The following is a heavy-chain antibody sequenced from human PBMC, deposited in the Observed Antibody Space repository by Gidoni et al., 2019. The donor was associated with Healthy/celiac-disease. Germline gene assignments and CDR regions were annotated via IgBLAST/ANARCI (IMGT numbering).Heavy chain of an antibody. V-gene: IGHV3-23*01. CDR3: ATSISGSYSH. Sequence: EVQLLESGGGLVQPGGYLRFSCAASVFTLSSCAMSWVRQAPGKGLELVSAISGSGGSTYYADSVKGRFTISRDNSKNTLYLQMNSLRAEDTAVYYCATSISGSYSHWGQGTLVTVSS. CDR2: ISGSGGST. J-gene: IGHJ4*02. D-gene: IGHD1-26*01. CDR1: VFTLSSCA.